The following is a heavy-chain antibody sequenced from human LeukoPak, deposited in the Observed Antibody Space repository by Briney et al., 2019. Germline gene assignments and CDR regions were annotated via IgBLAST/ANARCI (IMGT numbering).Heavy chain of an antibody. CDR3: ARVGRDGLY. CDR1: GGSFSGYY. D-gene: IGHD3-10*01. J-gene: IGHJ4*02. Sequence: SETLSITCAVYGGSFSGYYWSWIRQPPGKGLEWIGEINHSGSTNYNPSLKSRVTISVDTSKNQFPLKLSSVTAADTAVYYCARVGRDGLYWGQGTLVTVSS. CDR2: INHSGST. V-gene: IGHV4-34*01.